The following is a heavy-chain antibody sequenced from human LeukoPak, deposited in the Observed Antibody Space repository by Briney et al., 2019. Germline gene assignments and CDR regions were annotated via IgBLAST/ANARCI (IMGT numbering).Heavy chain of an antibody. CDR2: ISGSGGST. J-gene: IGHJ6*03. Sequence: GGSLRLSCAASGFTFSSYGMSWVRQAPGKGLEWVSAISGSGGSTYYADSVKGRFTISRDNSKNTLYLQMNSLRAEDTAVYYCAKVPLYGGYYYYYMDVWGKGTTVTVSS. V-gene: IGHV3-23*01. D-gene: IGHD4-23*01. CDR1: GFTFSSYG. CDR3: AKVPLYGGYYYYYMDV.